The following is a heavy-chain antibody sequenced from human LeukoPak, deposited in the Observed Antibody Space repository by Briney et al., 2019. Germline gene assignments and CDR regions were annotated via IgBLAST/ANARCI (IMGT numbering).Heavy chain of an antibody. CDR3: ARTYLGYCSGGSCPYYFDY. CDR2: IIPIFGTA. CDR1: GGTLSSYA. D-gene: IGHD2-15*01. J-gene: IGHJ4*02. V-gene: IGHV1-69*01. Sequence: SVKVSRKASGGTLSSYAISWVRQAPGQGGEWVGGIIPIFGTANYAQKFQGRVTITADESTSTAYMELSSLRSEDTAVYYCARTYLGYCSGGSCPYYFDYWGQGTLVTVSS.